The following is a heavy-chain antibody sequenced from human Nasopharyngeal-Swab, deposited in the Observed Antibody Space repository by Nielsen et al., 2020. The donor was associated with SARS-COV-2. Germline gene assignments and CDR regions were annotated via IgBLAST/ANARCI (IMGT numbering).Heavy chain of an antibody. Sequence: LSLICAASGFTVPNHYMTWVRQVPGKGLEWISHIYASGDTHTADAVKGRFTISRDSSENTLYLEMNNLTPDDTATYYCAAPLTGLHYWGQGTLVTVSS. D-gene: IGHD1-20*01. CDR1: GFTVPNHY. J-gene: IGHJ4*02. CDR2: IYASGDT. CDR3: AAPLTGLHY. V-gene: IGHV3-53*01.